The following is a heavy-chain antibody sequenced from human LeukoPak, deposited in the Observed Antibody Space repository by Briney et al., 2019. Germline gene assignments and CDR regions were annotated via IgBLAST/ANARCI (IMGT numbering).Heavy chain of an antibody. Sequence: SETLSLTCTVSGGSFSGYYWTWLRHPTGKALEWIGYIYSSGTTNYNTPLKSRVPTSRDTSKNHLPLRLTSVTAADSAVYYCARVGEAWLTRQAYYFMDVWGKGTAVTVSS. CDR1: GGSFSGYY. CDR2: IYSSGTT. CDR3: ARVGEAWLTRQAYYFMDV. D-gene: IGHD3-16*01. J-gene: IGHJ6*03. V-gene: IGHV4-59*01.